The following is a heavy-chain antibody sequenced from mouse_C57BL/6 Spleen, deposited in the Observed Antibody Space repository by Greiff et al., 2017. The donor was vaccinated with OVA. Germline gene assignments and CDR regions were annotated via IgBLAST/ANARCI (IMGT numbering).Heavy chain of an antibody. V-gene: IGHV1-39*01. CDR1: GYSFTDYN. D-gene: IGHD1-1*01. J-gene: IGHJ1*03. Sequence: VQLKQSGPELVKPGASVKISCKASGYSFTDYNMNWVKQSNGKSLEWIGVINPNYGTTSYNQKFKGKATLTVDQSSSTAYMQLNSLTSEDSAVYYCARSKLVNYYGSSYGYFDVWGTGTTVTVSS. CDR2: INPNYGTT. CDR3: ARSKLVNYYGSSYGYFDV.